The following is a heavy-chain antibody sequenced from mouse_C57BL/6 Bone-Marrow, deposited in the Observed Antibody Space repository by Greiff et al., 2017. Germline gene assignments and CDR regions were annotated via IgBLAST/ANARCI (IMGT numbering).Heavy chain of an antibody. D-gene: IGHD2-5*01. CDR2: IYIGNGYT. CDR1: GYTFTSYG. CDR3: ARGTIVTTPYAMDY. J-gene: IGHJ4*01. V-gene: IGHV1-58*01. Sequence: VQLQQSGAELVRPGSSVKMSCKTSGYTFTSYGINWVKQRPGQGLEWIGNIYIGNGYTEYNEKFKGKATLTSDTSSSTAYMQLSSLTSEDSAIXFCARGTIVTTPYAMDYWGQGTSVTVSS.